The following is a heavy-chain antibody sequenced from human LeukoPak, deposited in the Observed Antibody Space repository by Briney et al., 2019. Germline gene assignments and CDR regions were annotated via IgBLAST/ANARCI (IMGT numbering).Heavy chain of an antibody. D-gene: IGHD3-10*01. J-gene: IGHJ4*02. CDR2: IGSSSSFM. CDR1: GFTFHTYV. CDR3: AREDYSSGNPTIDN. V-gene: IGHV3-21*01. Sequence: GGSLRLSCAASGFTFHTYVMKWVRQAPGKGLEWVSSIGSSSSFMYYADSVRGRFTISRDNAKNSLYLQMNSLRAADAAVYYCAREDYSSGNPTIDNWGQGTLVTVSS.